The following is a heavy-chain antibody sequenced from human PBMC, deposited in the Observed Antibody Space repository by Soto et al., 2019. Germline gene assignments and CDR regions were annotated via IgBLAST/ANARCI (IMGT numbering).Heavy chain of an antibody. CDR2: VTPDGSLY. Sequence: GGSLILSCAASGFTFSSYSMNWVRQAPGKGLEWLAVVTPDGSLYPYGDSGKGLFSISRDNSRKTLYLQMNSLRPEDTAVYYCVKDRSDTWSFDYWGQGTLVTVSS. J-gene: IGHJ4*02. V-gene: IGHV3-30*18. CDR3: VKDRSDTWSFDY. CDR1: GFTFSSYS. D-gene: IGHD2-8*02.